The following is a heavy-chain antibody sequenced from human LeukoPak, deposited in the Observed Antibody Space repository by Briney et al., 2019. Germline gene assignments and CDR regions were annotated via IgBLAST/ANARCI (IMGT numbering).Heavy chain of an antibody. V-gene: IGHV4-59*01. CDR2: IYYSRST. CDR3: ASSDYYGSGSYGPAGYYYGMDV. J-gene: IGHJ6*02. D-gene: IGHD3-10*01. Sequence: SETLSLTCTVSGGSISSYYWSWIRQPPGKGLEWIGYIYYSRSTNYNPSLKSRVTISVDTSKNQFSLKLSSVTAADTAVYYCASSDYYGSGSYGPAGYYYGMDVWGQGTTVTVSS. CDR1: GGSISSYY.